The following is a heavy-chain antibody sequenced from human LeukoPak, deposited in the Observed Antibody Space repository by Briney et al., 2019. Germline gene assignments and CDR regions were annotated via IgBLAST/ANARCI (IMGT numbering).Heavy chain of an antibody. D-gene: IGHD3-10*01. CDR1: GFSLSTTGVG. Sequence: SGPTLVKHTQTLTLTCTFSGFSLSTTGVGVGWIRQPPGKALEWLALIYWDDGKRYSPSLKSRLTITKDTSKNQVVLTMTTMDPVDTATYYCAHSTTYGSGSYGYGYWGQGTLVTVSS. CDR3: AHSTTYGSGSYGYGY. CDR2: IYWDDGK. J-gene: IGHJ4*02. V-gene: IGHV2-5*02.